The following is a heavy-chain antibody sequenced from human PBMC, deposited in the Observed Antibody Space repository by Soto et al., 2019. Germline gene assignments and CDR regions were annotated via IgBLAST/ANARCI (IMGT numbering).Heavy chain of an antibody. V-gene: IGHV1-69*06. CDR3: ARDITGTTGPWFDP. J-gene: IGHJ5*02. CDR1: GGTFSSYA. D-gene: IGHD1-7*01. Sequence: SVKVSCKASGGTFSSYAISWVRQAPGQGLEWMGGIIPIFGTANYARKFQGRVTITADKSTSTAYMELSSLRSEDTAVYYCARDITGTTGPWFDPWGQGTLVTVSS. CDR2: IIPIFGTA.